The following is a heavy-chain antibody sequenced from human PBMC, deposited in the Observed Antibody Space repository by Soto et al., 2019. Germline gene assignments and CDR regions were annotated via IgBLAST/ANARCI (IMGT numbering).Heavy chain of an antibody. CDR3: ARRDWNGGYCDF. CDR1: GFTFSSYW. V-gene: IGHV3-74*01. D-gene: IGHD1-1*01. J-gene: IGHJ4*02. CDR2: ISGDGSST. Sequence: EVQLVESGVGLVQPGGSLRLSSAASGFTFSSYWMHWVREVPGKGLVWVSRISGDGSSTNYADFAKGRFTISRDNAKNTVYLQMNSLRVEDTAVYYCARRDWNGGYCDFWGQGILVTVSS.